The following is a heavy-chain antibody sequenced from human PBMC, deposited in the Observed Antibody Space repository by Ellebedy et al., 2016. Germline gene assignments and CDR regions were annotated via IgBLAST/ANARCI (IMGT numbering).Heavy chain of an antibody. V-gene: IGHV3-30*18. J-gene: IGHJ4*02. CDR2: ISYDGSNK. D-gene: IGHD1-26*01. CDR1: GFTFSSYG. CDR3: AKGKGSSGAYYFDY. Sequence: GESLKISCAASGFTFSSYGMHWVRQAPGKGLEWVAVISYDGSNKYYADSVKGRFTISRDNSKNTLYLQMNSLRAEDTALYYCAKGKGSSGAYYFDYWGQGTLVTVSS.